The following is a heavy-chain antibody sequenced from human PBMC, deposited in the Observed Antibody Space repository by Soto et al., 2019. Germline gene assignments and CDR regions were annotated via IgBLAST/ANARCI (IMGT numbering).Heavy chain of an antibody. Sequence: SETLSLTCTVSGGSISSYYWSWIRQPPGKGLEWIGYIYYSGSTNYNPSLKSRVTISVDTSKNQFSLELSSVTAADTAVYYCARGKNYYDSSGYWYWGQGTLVTVSS. D-gene: IGHD3-22*01. CDR2: IYYSGST. J-gene: IGHJ4*02. V-gene: IGHV4-59*01. CDR3: ARGKNYYDSSGYWY. CDR1: GGSISSYY.